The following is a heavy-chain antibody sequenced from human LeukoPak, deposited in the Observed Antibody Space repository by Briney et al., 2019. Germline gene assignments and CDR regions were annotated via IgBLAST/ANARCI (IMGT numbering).Heavy chain of an antibody. CDR1: GFSISTSGVC. CDR3: ARIRGWCGGMDV. D-gene: IGHD2-21*01. CDR2: IDWDDDK. Sequence: ESGPTLVNPTQTLMLTCTFSGFSISTSGVCVSWIRQPPGKALEWLARIDWDDDKYYSTSLKTRLTISKDTSKNQVVLTMTNMDPVDTATYYCARIRGWCGGMDVWGQGTTVTVSS. J-gene: IGHJ6*02. V-gene: IGHV2-70*11.